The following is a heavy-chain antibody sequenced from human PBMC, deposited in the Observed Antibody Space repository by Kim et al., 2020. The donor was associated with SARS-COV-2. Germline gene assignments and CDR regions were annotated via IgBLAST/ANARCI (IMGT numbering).Heavy chain of an antibody. Sequence: NYTPSLKSRAPISVDTSKNQFSLKRSAVTAADTAVYYCARLRDGYNLDYWGQGTLVTVSS. D-gene: IGHD5-12*01. CDR3: ARLRDGYNLDY. V-gene: IGHV4-61*07. J-gene: IGHJ4*02.